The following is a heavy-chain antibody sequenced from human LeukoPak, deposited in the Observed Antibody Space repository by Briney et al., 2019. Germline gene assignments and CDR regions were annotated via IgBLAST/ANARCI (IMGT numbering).Heavy chain of an antibody. CDR1: GGSFSGYY. CDR2: IYYSGST. CDR3: ASRSSIWSGYQDTLYYFDS. Sequence: PSETLSLTCAVYGGSFSGYYWSWIRQPPGKGLEWIGHIYYSGSTNYNPSLKSRVTISVDTSKNQFSLKLSSVTAADTAVYYCASRSSIWSGYQDTLYYFDSWGQGTLVTVSS. V-gene: IGHV4-59*01. J-gene: IGHJ4*02. D-gene: IGHD3-3*01.